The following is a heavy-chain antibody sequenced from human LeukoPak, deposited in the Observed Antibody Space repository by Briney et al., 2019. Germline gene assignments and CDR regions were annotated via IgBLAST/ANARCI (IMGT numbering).Heavy chain of an antibody. CDR1: GGSISSSSYY. CDR3: ARHPRGAARPGYYYYYYMDV. D-gene: IGHD6-6*01. J-gene: IGHJ6*03. V-gene: IGHV4-39*01. CDR2: IYYSGST. Sequence: PSETLSLTCTVSGGSISSSSYYWGWIRQPPGKGLEWIGSIYYSGSTYYNPSLKSRVTISVDTSKNQFSLKLSSVTAADTAVYYCARHPRGAARPGYYYYYYMDVWGKGITVTVSS.